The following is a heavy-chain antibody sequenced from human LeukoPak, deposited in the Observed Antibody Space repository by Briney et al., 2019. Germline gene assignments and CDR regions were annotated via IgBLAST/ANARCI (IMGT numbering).Heavy chain of an antibody. CDR2: ISSSSVTI. J-gene: IGHJ4*02. CDR1: GFTFSTYS. V-gene: IGHV3-48*01. Sequence: PGGSLRLSCAASGFTFSTYSMNWVRQAPGKGLEWVSYISSSSVTIYYADSVKGRFTISRDNAKNSLYLQMNSLRAEDTAVYYCARGGLRSAASFDYWGQGTLVTVSS. CDR3: ARGGLRSAASFDY. D-gene: IGHD3-3*01.